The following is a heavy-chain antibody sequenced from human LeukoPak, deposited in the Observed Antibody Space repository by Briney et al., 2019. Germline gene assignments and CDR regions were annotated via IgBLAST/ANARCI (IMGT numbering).Heavy chain of an antibody. J-gene: IGHJ4*02. D-gene: IGHD1/OR15-1a*01. Sequence: GGSLRLSCAASGFTFSSYAMHWVRQAPGKGLEWVAIIWYDGSNKYYADSVKGRFTISRDNYKNTPYLQMNSLRAEDTAVYYCARGTNNLYYFDYWGQGALVTVSS. CDR2: IWYDGSNK. CDR1: GFTFSSYA. V-gene: IGHV3-33*08. CDR3: ARGTNNLYYFDY.